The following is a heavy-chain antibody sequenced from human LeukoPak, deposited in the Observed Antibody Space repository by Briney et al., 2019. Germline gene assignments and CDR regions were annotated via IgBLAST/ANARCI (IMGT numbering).Heavy chain of an antibody. V-gene: IGHV4-61*01. CDR3: ARGDYDSSGYYGFDY. CDR2: IYYSGST. J-gene: IGHJ4*02. CDR1: GGSVSSGSYY. Sequence: SETLSLTCTVSGGSVSSGSYYWSWIRQPPGKGLEWIGYIYYSGSTNYNPSLKSRVTISVDTSKNQFSLKLSSVTAADTAVYYCARGDYDSSGYYGFDYWGQGTLVTVSS. D-gene: IGHD3-22*01.